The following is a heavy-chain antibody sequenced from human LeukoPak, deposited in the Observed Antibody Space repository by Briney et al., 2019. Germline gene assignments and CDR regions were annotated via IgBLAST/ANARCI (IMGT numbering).Heavy chain of an antibody. Sequence: PGGSLRLSCAASGLTFSGSAMHGVRQASGKGLEWVGRIKNKANSYATAYAASLKGRFTISRDDSKNTAYLQMNSLKTEDTDVYYCTRSAELLWFGEYLSNWGQGTLVTVSS. D-gene: IGHD3-10*01. CDR3: TRSAELLWFGEYLSN. J-gene: IGHJ4*02. V-gene: IGHV3-73*01. CDR1: GLTFSGSA. CDR2: IKNKANSYAT.